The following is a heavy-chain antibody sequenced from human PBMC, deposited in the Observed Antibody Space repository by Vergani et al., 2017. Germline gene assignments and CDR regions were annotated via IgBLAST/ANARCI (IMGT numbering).Heavy chain of an antibody. CDR3: AKSPYSSSWYFRGGGAFDI. CDR1: GFTFSSYA. CDR2: INWNGGST. Sequence: EVQLLESGGGLVQPGGSLRLSCAASGFTFSSYAMSWVRQAPGKGLELVSGINWNGGSTGYADSVKGRFTISRDNAKNSLYLQMNSLRAEDTALYYCAKSPYSSSWYFRGGGAFDIWGQGTMVTVSS. J-gene: IGHJ3*02. D-gene: IGHD6-13*01. V-gene: IGHV3-20*04.